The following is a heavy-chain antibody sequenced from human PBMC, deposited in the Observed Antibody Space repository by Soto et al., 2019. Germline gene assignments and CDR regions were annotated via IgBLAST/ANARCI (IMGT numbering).Heavy chain of an antibody. V-gene: IGHV3-30-3*01. CDR3: ARDSAGHYKSGTLLD. CDR2: ISYDGSNE. CDR1: GFTFSTYA. D-gene: IGHD3-10*01. Sequence: QVQVVESGGGVVQPGRSLRLSCAASGFTFSTYAMHWVRQAPGQGLEWVDVISYDGSNEYYVDSVKGRFTISRDNSKNTLYLQMNSLREEDTDVDYCARDSAGHYKSGTLLDCGQGTLVTVSS. J-gene: IGHJ4*02.